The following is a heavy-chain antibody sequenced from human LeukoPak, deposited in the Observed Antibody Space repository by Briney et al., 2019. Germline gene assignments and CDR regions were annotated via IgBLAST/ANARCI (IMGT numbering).Heavy chain of an antibody. D-gene: IGHD3-22*01. CDR1: GGSISSYY. Sequence: PSETLSPTCTVSGGSISSYYWSWIRQPPGKGLEWIGYIYYSGSTNYNPSLKSRVTISVDTSKNQFSLKLSSVTAADTAVYYCARGTYYDSSGYYSNWFDPWGQGTLVTVSS. CDR3: ARGTYYDSSGYYSNWFDP. CDR2: IYYSGST. J-gene: IGHJ5*02. V-gene: IGHV4-59*01.